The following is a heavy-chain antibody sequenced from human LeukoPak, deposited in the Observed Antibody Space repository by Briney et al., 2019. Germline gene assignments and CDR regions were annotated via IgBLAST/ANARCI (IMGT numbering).Heavy chain of an antibody. Sequence: PSETLSLTCTVSGGSLSSSSYYWGWLRQPPGTGLEWLGQINHSGSTNYNPSLKSRVTISVDTSKNQFSLKLSSVTAADTAVYYCASRFEPRDYYDSSGCRTNNWFDPWGQGTLVTVSS. CDR2: INHSGST. J-gene: IGHJ5*02. CDR1: GGSLSSSSYY. D-gene: IGHD3-22*01. CDR3: ASRFEPRDYYDSSGCRTNNWFDP. V-gene: IGHV4-39*07.